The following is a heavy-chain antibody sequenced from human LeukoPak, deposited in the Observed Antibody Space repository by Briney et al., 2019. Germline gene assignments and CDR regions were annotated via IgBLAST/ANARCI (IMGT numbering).Heavy chain of an antibody. Sequence: GGSLRLSCAASGFTFSSYLMNWVRQAPGKGLVWVSRIDSGGSITYADSVKGRFTISRDNAKNTLYLQMNSLRGEDTAVYYCARVLWFGELLGPLDYWGQGTLVTVSS. CDR2: IDSGGSIT. D-gene: IGHD3-10*01. J-gene: IGHJ4*02. CDR1: GFTFSSYL. V-gene: IGHV3-74*01. CDR3: ARVLWFGELLGPLDY.